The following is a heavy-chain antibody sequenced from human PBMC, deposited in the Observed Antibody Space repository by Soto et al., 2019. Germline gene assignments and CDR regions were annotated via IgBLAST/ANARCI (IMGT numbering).Heavy chain of an antibody. J-gene: IGHJ1*01. CDR2: ISPDGGNQ. Sequence: PWWSLRLSCFASVFICSDYAMHWARQAPGKGLVWVALISPDGGNQYYSESAKGRFTISRDNSKNTLYLQMNDLRPDDTALYYCARENSRIAPRLFQHWGHGSLVTVSS. D-gene: IGHD6-6*01. V-gene: IGHV3-30-3*01. CDR3: ARENSRIAPRLFQH. CDR1: VFICSDYA.